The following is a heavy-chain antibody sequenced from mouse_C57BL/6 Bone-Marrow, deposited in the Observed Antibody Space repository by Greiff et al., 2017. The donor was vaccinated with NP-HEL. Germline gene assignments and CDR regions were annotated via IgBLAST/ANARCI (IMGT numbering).Heavy chain of an antibody. Sequence: VKLMESGAELVRPGASVTLSCKASGYTFTDYEMHWVKQTPVHGLEWIGAIDPETGGTAYNQKFKGKAILTADKSSSTAYMELRSLTSEDSAVYYCTRSGNYYYGSSLYWYFDVWGTGPTVTVSS. CDR1: GYTFTDYE. D-gene: IGHD1-1*01. CDR3: TRSGNYYYGSSLYWYFDV. V-gene: IGHV1-15*01. CDR2: IDPETGGT. J-gene: IGHJ1*03.